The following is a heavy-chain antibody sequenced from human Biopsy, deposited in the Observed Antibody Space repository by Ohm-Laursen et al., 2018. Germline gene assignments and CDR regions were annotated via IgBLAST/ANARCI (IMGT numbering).Heavy chain of an antibody. J-gene: IGHJ4*02. Sequence: GTLSLTWTVSNGSIRNYYWSWIRQPPGKGLEWIGFISSTGYTSYIPSLKSRVTISVGTSRRQSSLKMRSVTAADTAVYYCAKGRNDNGGMYFGSWGQGTLVTVPS. CDR2: ISSTGYT. CDR3: AKGRNDNGGMYFGS. V-gene: IGHV4-4*08. CDR1: NGSIRNYY. D-gene: IGHD4-23*01.